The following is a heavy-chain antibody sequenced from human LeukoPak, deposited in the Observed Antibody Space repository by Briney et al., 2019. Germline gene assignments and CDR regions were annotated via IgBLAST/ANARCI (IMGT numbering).Heavy chain of an antibody. D-gene: IGHD3-3*01. V-gene: IGHV3-48*01. CDR3: ARDFYDFWSGYYSWFDP. CDR1: GFTFSDYT. Sequence: GGSLRLSCAASGFTFSDYTMNWVRQAPGKGLEWISYIDISSSSTYYADSVKGRFTISRDNVKNSLYLQMNSLRAEDTAVYYCARDFYDFWSGYYSWFDPWGQGTLVTVSS. J-gene: IGHJ5*02. CDR2: IDISSSST.